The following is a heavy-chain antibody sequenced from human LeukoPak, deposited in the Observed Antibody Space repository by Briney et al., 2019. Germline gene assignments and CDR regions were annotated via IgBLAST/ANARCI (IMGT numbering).Heavy chain of an antibody. D-gene: IGHD5-18*01. CDR3: AKDSTAMGTYYSDY. Sequence: GGSLRLSCAASGFTFDDYAMHWVRQAPGKGLEWVSGISWNSGSIGYADSVKGRFTISRDNAKNSLYLQMNSLRAEDTALYYCAKDSTAMGTYYSDYWGQGTLVTVSS. CDR1: GFTFDDYA. CDR2: ISWNSGSI. J-gene: IGHJ4*02. V-gene: IGHV3-9*01.